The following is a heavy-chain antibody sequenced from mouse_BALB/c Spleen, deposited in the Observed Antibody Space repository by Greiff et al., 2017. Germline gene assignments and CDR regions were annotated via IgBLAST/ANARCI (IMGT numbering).Heavy chain of an antibody. CDR2: IDPENGNT. J-gene: IGHJ2*01. CDR3: AYDYYFDY. Sequence: VQLKQSEAELVRPGALVKLSCKASGFNIKDYYMHWVKQRPEQGLEWIGWIDPENGNTIYDPKFQGKASITADTSSNTAYLQLSSLTSEDTAVYYCAYDYYFDYWGQGTTLTVSS. CDR1: GFNIKDYY. D-gene: IGHD2-4*01. V-gene: IGHV14-1*02.